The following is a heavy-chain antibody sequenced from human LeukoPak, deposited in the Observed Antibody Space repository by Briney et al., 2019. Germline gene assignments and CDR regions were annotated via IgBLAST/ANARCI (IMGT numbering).Heavy chain of an antibody. Sequence: SETLSLTCTVSGGSISSSSYYWGWIRQPPGKGLEWIGSIYYSGSTYYNPSLKSRVTISVDTSKNQFSLKLSSVTAADTAVYYCASGSGSYSRAFDIWGQGTMVTVSS. CDR2: IYYSGST. D-gene: IGHD1-26*01. V-gene: IGHV4-39*07. J-gene: IGHJ3*02. CDR1: GGSISSSSYY. CDR3: ASGSGSYSRAFDI.